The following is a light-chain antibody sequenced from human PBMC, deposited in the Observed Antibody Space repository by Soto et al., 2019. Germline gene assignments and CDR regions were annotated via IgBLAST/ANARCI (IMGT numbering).Light chain of an antibody. J-gene: IGKJ1*01. CDR3: QQYNKWRT. Sequence: ETVMTQSPATLSVSQGERATLSCRASESVSSNLAWYQQKPGQAPRLLIYGASTRATGIPARISGSGSGTEFTLTISSLQSEDFAVYYCQQYNKWRTFGQGTKVDIK. CDR1: ESVSSN. CDR2: GAS. V-gene: IGKV3-15*01.